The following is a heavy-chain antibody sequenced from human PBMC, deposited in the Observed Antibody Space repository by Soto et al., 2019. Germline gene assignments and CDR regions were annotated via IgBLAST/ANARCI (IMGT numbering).Heavy chain of an antibody. CDR1: GFTFSSYW. CDR2: INSDGSST. J-gene: IGHJ4*02. V-gene: IGHV3-74*01. D-gene: IGHD2-2*01. CDR3: AKGLVVPAQMYY. Sequence: EVQLVESGGGLVQPGGSLRLSCAASGFTFSSYWMHWVRQAPGKGLMWVSRINSDGSSTSYADSVKGRFTISRDNAKNTLYLQMNSRRAEDTAVYYCAKGLVVPAQMYYWGQGTLVTVSS.